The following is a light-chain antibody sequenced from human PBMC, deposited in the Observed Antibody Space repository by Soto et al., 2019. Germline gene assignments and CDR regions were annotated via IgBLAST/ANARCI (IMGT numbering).Light chain of an antibody. V-gene: IGKV3-15*01. CDR2: GAS. Sequence: EKVMPQPPATLPFPQGKDATLSSRAGQRFATTLAWYTRKPAQAPRLLIHGASTRATGIPPRFSGSGSGTEFTLTISSLQSEDFAVYYCQQYNKWPPVTFGGGTKVEIK. CDR3: QQYNKWPPVT. CDR1: QRFATT. J-gene: IGKJ4*01.